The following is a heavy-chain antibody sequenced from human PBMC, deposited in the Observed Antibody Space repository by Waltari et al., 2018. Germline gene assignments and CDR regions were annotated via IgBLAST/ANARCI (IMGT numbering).Heavy chain of an antibody. D-gene: IGHD6-13*01. V-gene: IGHV3-33*06. CDR3: AKGSSSWLGVPDY. CDR1: GFPFSSYG. CDR2: IWYDGSNK. J-gene: IGHJ4*02. Sequence: QVQLVESGGGVVQPGRSLRLSCAASGFPFSSYGMHWVRQGPGKGLEWVAVIWYDGSNKYYADSVKGRFTISRDNSKNTLYLQMNSLRAEDTAVYYCAKGSSSWLGVPDYWGQGTLVTVSS.